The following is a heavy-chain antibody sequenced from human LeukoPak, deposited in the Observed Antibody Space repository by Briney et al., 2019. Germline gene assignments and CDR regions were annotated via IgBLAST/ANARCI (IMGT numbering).Heavy chain of an antibody. J-gene: IGHJ4*02. CDR1: GDSISSSNYY. D-gene: IGHD6-19*01. CDR3: ARGRRYSSGWYLGY. CDR2: FFYSRST. Sequence: SETLSLTCTVSGDSISSSNYYWGWIRQPPGEALEWIGSFFYSRSTYYNPSLKSRVTISVDTSKNQFSLKLSSVTAADTAVYYCARGRRYSSGWYLGYWGQGTLVTVSS. V-gene: IGHV4-39*07.